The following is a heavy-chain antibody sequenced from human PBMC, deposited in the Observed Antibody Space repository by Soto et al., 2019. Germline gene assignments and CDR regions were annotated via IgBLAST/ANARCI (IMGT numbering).Heavy chain of an antibody. D-gene: IGHD6-19*01. CDR1: GFTFSDYY. CDR3: ARDRSYSSGWQRYYYFDY. V-gene: IGHV3-11*01. Sequence: VQLVESGGGLVKPGGSLRLSCAASGFTFSDYYMSWIRQAPGKGLEGVSYISSSGSTIYYADSVKGRFTISRDNAKNSLYLQMNSLRAEDTAVYYCARDRSYSSGWQRYYYFDYWGQGTLVTVSS. CDR2: ISSSGSTI. J-gene: IGHJ4*02.